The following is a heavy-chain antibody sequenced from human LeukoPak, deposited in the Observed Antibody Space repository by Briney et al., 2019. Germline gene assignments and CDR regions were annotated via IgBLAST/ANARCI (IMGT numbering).Heavy chain of an antibody. V-gene: IGHV3-11*04. CDR3: ARDLSTGMPGGFDY. D-gene: IGHD2-2*01. CDR2: ISSSGGTM. J-gene: IGHJ4*02. Sequence: GGSLRLSCAASGFTFSDYYMGWIRQAPGKGLDWVSYISSSGGTMYYADSVKGRFTISRDNARKSLWLQMNSLRVEDTAVYYCARDLSTGMPGGFDYWGQGILVTVPS. CDR1: GFTFSDYY.